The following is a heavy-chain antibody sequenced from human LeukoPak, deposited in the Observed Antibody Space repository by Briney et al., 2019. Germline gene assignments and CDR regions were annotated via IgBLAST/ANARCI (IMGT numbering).Heavy chain of an antibody. J-gene: IGHJ4*02. V-gene: IGHV3-7*04. CDR1: GFTFTSHW. CDR3: ARDLRANTYYFDY. CDR2: TKQDGSEK. Sequence: GGSLRLSCAASGFTFTSHWMSWVRQTPGKGLEWVANTKQDGSEKYYVDSVKGRFTISRDNAENSLYLQMDSLRAEDTAVYYCARDLRANTYYFDYWGQGTLVTVSS.